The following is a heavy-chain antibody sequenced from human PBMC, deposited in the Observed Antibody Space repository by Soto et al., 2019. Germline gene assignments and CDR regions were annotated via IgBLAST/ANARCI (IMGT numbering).Heavy chain of an antibody. CDR2: INPNSGGT. J-gene: IGHJ6*03. D-gene: IGHD3-10*01. Sequence: ASVKVSCKASGYTFTGYYMHWVRQAPGQGLEWMGWINPNSGGTNYAQKFQGWVTMTRDTSISTAYMELSRLRSDDTAVYYCAREKKKRQYYGSGRPHYYYYYMDVWGKGTTVTVSS. CDR3: AREKKKRQYYGSGRPHYYYYYMDV. V-gene: IGHV1-2*04. CDR1: GYTFTGYY.